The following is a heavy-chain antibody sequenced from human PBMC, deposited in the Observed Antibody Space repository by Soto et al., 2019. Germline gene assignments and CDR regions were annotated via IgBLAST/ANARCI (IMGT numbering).Heavy chain of an antibody. V-gene: IGHV4-59*12. CDR2: ISYSGTT. CDR3: AREGSGRRAFDY. CDR1: SGSINNYY. D-gene: IGHD2-15*01. Sequence: SETLSLTCTVSSGSINNYYWNWIRQPPGKGLEWIGYISYSGTTNYNPSLKSRLTISVDTSKNQVSLTLSSVTAADTGVYYCAREGSGRRAFDYWGQGTLVTVSS. J-gene: IGHJ4*02.